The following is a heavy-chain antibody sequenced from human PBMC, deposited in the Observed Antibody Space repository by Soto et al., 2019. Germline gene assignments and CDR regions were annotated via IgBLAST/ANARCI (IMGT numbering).Heavy chain of an antibody. D-gene: IGHD3-10*01. CDR2: VIYSGGTT. J-gene: IGHJ4*02. CDR3: AKSRGRLLWLIEIDYFDK. V-gene: IGHV3-23*01. Sequence: GGSLRLSCAAPGFRFSSFAMSWVRQAPGKGLERVSAVIYSGGTTYYVDSVKGRFTISRDNSRNTLYLQMEGLRAEDTALYYCAKSRGRLLWLIEIDYFDKWGQGT. CDR1: GFRFSSFA.